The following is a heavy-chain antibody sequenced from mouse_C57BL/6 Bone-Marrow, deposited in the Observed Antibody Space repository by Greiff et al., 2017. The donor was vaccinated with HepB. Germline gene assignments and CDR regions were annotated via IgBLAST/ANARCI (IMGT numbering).Heavy chain of an antibody. CDR3: ARERTTVVATNWYFDV. CDR1: GFSITSGYY. D-gene: IGHD1-1*01. J-gene: IGHJ1*03. V-gene: IGHV3-6*01. Sequence: EVKLQESGPGLVKPSQSLSLTCSVTGFSITSGYYWNWIRQFPGNKLEWMGYISYDGSNNYNPSLKNRISITRDTSKNQFFLKLNSVTTEDTATYYCARERTTVVATNWYFDVWGTGTTVTVSS. CDR2: ISYDGSN.